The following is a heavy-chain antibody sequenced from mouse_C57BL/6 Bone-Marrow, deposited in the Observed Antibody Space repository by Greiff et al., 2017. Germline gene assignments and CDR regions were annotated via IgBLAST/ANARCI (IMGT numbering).Heavy chain of an antibody. CDR1: GFTFSSYA. CDR2: ISSGGDYI. Sequence: EVNLVESGEGLVKPGGSLKLSCAASGFTFSSYAMSWVRQTPEKRLEWVAYISSGGDYIYYADTVKGRFTISRDNARNTLYLQMSSLKSEDTAMYYCTRDLLSGYYFDYWGQGTTLTVSS. V-gene: IGHV5-9-1*02. CDR3: TRDLLSGYYFDY. D-gene: IGHD4-1*01. J-gene: IGHJ2*01.